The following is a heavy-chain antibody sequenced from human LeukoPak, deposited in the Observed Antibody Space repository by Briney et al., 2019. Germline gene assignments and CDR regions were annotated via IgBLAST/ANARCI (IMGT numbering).Heavy chain of an antibody. CDR2: IYPGGVT. D-gene: IGHD3-22*01. J-gene: IGHJ6*04. Sequence: PGGSLRLSCAASGLTINTNYMNWVRQAPWRGLEWLSVIYPGGVTKYAESVKGRFTVSRDIAKNTVYLEMNDLRAEDTALYYCAREIGYYFDSDDSRLRGRLDVWGKGTSVTVSS. V-gene: IGHV3-53*01. CDR1: GLTINTNY. CDR3: AREIGYYFDSDDSRLRGRLDV.